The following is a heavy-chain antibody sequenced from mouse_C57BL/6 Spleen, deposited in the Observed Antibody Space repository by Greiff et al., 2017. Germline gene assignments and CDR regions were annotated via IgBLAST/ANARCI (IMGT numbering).Heavy chain of an antibody. CDR2: IDPSDSYT. CDR3: AKGGITTVVAPYPMDY. V-gene: IGHV1-69*01. Sequence: QVQLQQPGAELVMPGASVKLSCKASGYTFTSYWMHWVKQRPGQGLEWIGEIDPSDSYTNYNQKFKGKSPLTVDKSSSTAYMQLSSLTSEDSAVYYCAKGGITTVVAPYPMDYWGQGTSVTVSS. J-gene: IGHJ4*01. D-gene: IGHD1-1*01. CDR1: GYTFTSYW.